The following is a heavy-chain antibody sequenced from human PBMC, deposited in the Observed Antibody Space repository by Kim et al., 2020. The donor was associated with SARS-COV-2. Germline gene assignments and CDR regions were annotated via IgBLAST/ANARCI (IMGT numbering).Heavy chain of an antibody. CDR2: INPSGGST. CDR3: ARREYSSSWRINWFDP. CDR1: GYTFTSYY. V-gene: IGHV1-46*01. D-gene: IGHD6-13*01. Sequence: ASVKVSCKASGYTFTSYYMHWVRQAPGQGLEWMGIINPSGGSTSYAQKFQGRVTMTRDTSTSTVYMELSSLRSEDTAVYYCARREYSSSWRINWFDPWGQGTLVTVSS. J-gene: IGHJ5*02.